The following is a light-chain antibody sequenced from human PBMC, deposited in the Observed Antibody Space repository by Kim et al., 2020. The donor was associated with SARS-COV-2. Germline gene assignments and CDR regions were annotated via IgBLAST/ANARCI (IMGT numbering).Light chain of an antibody. V-gene: IGKV3-15*01. CDR3: QQYDKWPLT. CDR2: GAS. J-gene: IGKJ4*01. Sequence: LSPGEAAPLSCRASHSFSSNFAWYQQKPGQARRLLIYGASTRATGIPARFSGSGSGTEFTLTISSLQSEDFAVYYCQQYDKWPLTFGGGTKVDIK. CDR1: HSFSSN.